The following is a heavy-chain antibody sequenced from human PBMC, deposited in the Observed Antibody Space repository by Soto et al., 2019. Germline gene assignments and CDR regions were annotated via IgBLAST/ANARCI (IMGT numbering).Heavy chain of an antibody. J-gene: IGHJ1*01. CDR3: ARDADCSGGSCLGNAEYFQH. Sequence: QVQLVESGGGVVQPGRSLRLSCAASGFTFSSYAMHWVRQAPGKGLEWVAVISYDGSNKYYADSVKGRFTISRDNSENTRSLQMNSLRAEDTAVYYCARDADCSGGSCLGNAEYFQHRGQGTLVTVSS. CDR2: ISYDGSNK. D-gene: IGHD2-15*01. V-gene: IGHV3-30-3*01. CDR1: GFTFSSYA.